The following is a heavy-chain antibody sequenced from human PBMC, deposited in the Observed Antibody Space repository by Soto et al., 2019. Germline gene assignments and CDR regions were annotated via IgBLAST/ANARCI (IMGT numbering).Heavy chain of an antibody. J-gene: IGHJ5*01. D-gene: IGHD3-3*02. V-gene: IGHV4-30-4*02. CDR2: VYYRGSI. Sequence: SDTLSLTCTVSGDCISSPDYYWSWIRQAPGKGLELIGYVYYRGSIYYTPSFESRVSISVDTSKNQFSLRLTSVTAADSAMYFCARVTFTPNWFDSWGQGILVTVSS. CDR1: GDCISSPDYY. CDR3: ARVTFTPNWFDS.